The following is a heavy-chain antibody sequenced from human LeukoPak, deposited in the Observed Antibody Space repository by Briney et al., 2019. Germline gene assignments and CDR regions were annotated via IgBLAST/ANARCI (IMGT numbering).Heavy chain of an antibody. J-gene: IGHJ4*02. CDR2: IYYSGST. CDR1: GGSISTSSYY. V-gene: IGHV4-39*07. D-gene: IGHD5-12*01. CDR3: ATVYSGYDVVGEDY. Sequence: PSETLSLTCTVSGGSISTSSYYWGWIRQPPGKGLECIGNIYYSGSTYYNPSFKSRVTISVDTSKNQFSLNLSSVTAADTAVYYCATVYSGYDVVGEDYWGQGTLVTVSS.